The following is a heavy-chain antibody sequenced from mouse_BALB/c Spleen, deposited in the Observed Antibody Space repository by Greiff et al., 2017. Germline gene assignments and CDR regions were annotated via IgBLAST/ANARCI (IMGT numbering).Heavy chain of an antibody. CDR2: ISSGSSTI. J-gene: IGHJ2*01. Sequence: EVKLVESGGGLVQPGGSRKLSCAASGFTFSSFGMHWVRQAPEKGLEWVAYISSGSSTIYYADTVKGRFTISRDNPKNTLFLQMTSLRSEDTAMYYCARSPITTVVAPFDYWGQGTTLTVSS. D-gene: IGHD1-1*01. CDR3: ARSPITTVVAPFDY. V-gene: IGHV5-17*02. CDR1: GFTFSSFG.